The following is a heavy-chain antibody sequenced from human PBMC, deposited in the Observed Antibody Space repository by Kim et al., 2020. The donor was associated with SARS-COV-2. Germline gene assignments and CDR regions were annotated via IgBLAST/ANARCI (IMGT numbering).Heavy chain of an antibody. Sequence: SVKVSCKASGGTFSSYAISWVRQAPGQGLEWMGGIIPIFGTANYAQKFQGRVTITADESTSTAYMELSSLRSEDTAVYYCARDPRAGYYGSGSYIAHSYYYYYGMDVWGQGTTVTVSS. V-gene: IGHV1-69*13. J-gene: IGHJ6*02. CDR3: ARDPRAGYYGSGSYIAHSYYYYYGMDV. D-gene: IGHD3-10*01. CDR2: IIPIFGTA. CDR1: GGTFSSYA.